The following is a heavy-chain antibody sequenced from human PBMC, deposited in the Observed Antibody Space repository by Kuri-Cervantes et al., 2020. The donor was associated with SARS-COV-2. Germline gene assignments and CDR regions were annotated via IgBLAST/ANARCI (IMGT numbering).Heavy chain of an antibody. J-gene: IGHJ3*02. CDR1: GGTFSSYA. V-gene: IGHV1-69*05. CDR3: AREGRGANAAPDAFDI. Sequence: SVKVSCKASGGTFSSYAISWVRQAPGQGLEWMGGIIPIFGTANYAQKFQGRVTITTDESTSTAYMELSSLRSDDTAVYYCAREGRGANAAPDAFDIWGQGTVVTVSS. CDR2: IIPIFGTA. D-gene: IGHD1-26*01.